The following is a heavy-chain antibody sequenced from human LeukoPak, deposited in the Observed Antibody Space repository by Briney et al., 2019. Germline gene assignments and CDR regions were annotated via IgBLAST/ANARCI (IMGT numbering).Heavy chain of an antibody. V-gene: IGHV3-7*01. Sequence: PGGSLRLSCEASGFPFGTFWMSWVRQAPGKGLEWVANINQGGSQKNYVDSVKGRFTIARDDAKNSLYLQMNSLRAEDTAVYYCTITESYDSSGHGGYWGQGTLVTVSS. CDR3: TITESYDSSGHGGY. J-gene: IGHJ4*02. CDR1: GFPFGTFW. CDR2: INQGGSQK. D-gene: IGHD3-22*01.